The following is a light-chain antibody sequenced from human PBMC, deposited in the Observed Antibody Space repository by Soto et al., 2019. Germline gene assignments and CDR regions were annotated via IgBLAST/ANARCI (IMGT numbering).Light chain of an antibody. CDR1: QSVSTK. Sequence: MVMTQSPATLSVSPGERATLSCRASQSVSTKLAWYQQKPGQAPRLLIYGASTRATGIPARFSGSGSGTDFTLTISSLQAEDFAVYYCQQYNNWPYTFGPVTRVDIK. CDR3: QQYNNWPYT. V-gene: IGKV3D-15*01. J-gene: IGKJ3*01. CDR2: GAS.